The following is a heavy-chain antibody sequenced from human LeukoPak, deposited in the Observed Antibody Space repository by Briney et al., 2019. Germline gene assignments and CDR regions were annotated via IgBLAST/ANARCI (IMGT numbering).Heavy chain of an antibody. CDR1: GGSISSYY. Sequence: SETLSLTCTVSGGSISSYYWSWIRQPPGKGLEWIGYIYYSGGAYYNSSLKSRVTISLDTSKNQFSLKVSSVTAADTAVYYCASHSGGYAYWGQGTLVTVSS. D-gene: IGHD5-12*01. J-gene: IGHJ4*02. CDR2: IYYSGGA. V-gene: IGHV4-59*12. CDR3: ASHSGGYAY.